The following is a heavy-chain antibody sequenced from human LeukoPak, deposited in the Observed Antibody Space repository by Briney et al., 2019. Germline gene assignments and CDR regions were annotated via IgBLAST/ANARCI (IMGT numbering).Heavy chain of an antibody. Sequence: GGSLRLSCAASGFTFSSYAMSWVRQAPGKGLEWVSATSGSGGSTYYADSVKGRFTISRDNSKNTLYLQMNSLRAEDTAVYYCARVATSTVADPYYYYGMDVWGQGTTVTVSS. D-gene: IGHD2-15*01. CDR1: GFTFSSYA. CDR3: ARVATSTVADPYYYYGMDV. V-gene: IGHV3-23*01. CDR2: TSGSGGST. J-gene: IGHJ6*02.